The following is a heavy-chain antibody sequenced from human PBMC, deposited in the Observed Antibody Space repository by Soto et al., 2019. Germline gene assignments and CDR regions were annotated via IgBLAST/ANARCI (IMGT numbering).Heavy chain of an antibody. J-gene: IGHJ4*02. D-gene: IGHD3-3*01. Sequence: PSETLSLTCTVSGGSISSGDYYWSWIRQPPGKGLEWIGYIYYSGSTYYNPSLKSRVTISVDTSKNQFSLKLSSVTAADTAVYYCARVSSGYDFWSGYNYWGQGTLVTVSS. V-gene: IGHV4-30-4*01. CDR1: GGSISSGDYY. CDR2: IYYSGST. CDR3: ARVSSGYDFWSGYNY.